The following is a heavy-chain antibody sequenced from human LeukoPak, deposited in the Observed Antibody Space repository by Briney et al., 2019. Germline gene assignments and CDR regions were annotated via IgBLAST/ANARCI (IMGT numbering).Heavy chain of an antibody. CDR2: IYYSGST. D-gene: IGHD6-6*01. CDR1: GGSISSSNYY. Sequence: PSETLSLTCTVSGGSISSSNYYWGWIRQPPGKGLEWVGSIYYSGSTYYNPSLKSRVTISVDTSTNQFSLKLSSVTAADTAVYYCARDPSIAALDYWGQGTLVTVSS. V-gene: IGHV4-39*02. J-gene: IGHJ4*02. CDR3: ARDPSIAALDY.